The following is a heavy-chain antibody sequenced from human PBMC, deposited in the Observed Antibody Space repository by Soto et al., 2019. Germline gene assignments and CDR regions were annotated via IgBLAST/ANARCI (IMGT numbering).Heavy chain of an antibody. CDR3: ASDRPGYTVTSGDY. J-gene: IGHJ4*02. D-gene: IGHD5-12*01. Sequence: GGSLRRSCAASVFTFSSYEMNCVLQSPGKGLEWVSYISSSGSTIYYADSVKGRFTISRDNAKNSLYLQMNSLRAEDTAVYYCASDRPGYTVTSGDYWGQGXPVTVYS. CDR2: ISSSGSTI. V-gene: IGHV3-48*03. CDR1: VFTFSSYE.